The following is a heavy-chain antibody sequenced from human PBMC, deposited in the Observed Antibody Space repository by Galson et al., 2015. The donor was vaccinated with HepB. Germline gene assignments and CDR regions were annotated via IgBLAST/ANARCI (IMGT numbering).Heavy chain of an antibody. Sequence: SLRLSCAASGFTFNNYAMSWVRQAPGKGLEWVSGITGSGISTYYADSVKGRFTISRDNSKNTLFLQMNSLRAEDTAVFYCAKAAIAVAPRYWYFDLWGRGTLVTVSS. CDR1: GFTFNNYA. CDR2: ITGSGIST. J-gene: IGHJ2*01. D-gene: IGHD6-19*01. V-gene: IGHV3-23*01. CDR3: AKAAIAVAPRYWYFDL.